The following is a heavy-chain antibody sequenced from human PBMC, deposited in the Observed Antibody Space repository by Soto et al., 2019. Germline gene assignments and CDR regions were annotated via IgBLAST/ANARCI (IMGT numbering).Heavy chain of an antibody. J-gene: IGHJ6*02. CDR2: INSDGSST. V-gene: IGHV3-74*01. Sequence: LRHPRTVSELTIGNLWIRWVRQAPGKGLVWVSRINSDGSSTSYADSVKGRFTISRDNAKNTLYLQMNSLRAEDTAVYYCAIPYGMDVWGQGTTVTVSS. CDR1: ELTIGNLW. CDR3: AIPYGMDV.